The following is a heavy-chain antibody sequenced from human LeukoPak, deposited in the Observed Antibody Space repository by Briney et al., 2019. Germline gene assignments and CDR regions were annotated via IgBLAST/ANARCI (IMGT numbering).Heavy chain of an antibody. CDR1: GYTFTRYY. J-gene: IGHJ4*02. CDR2: INPSGGSA. Sequence: ASLKVSCKASGYTFTRYYMHWVRQAPGQRLARMEIINPSGGSARYAQKFQGRVTMTRDTSTSTVYMEVSSLRSEDTAVYYCARLADYDSSGYLSYWGQGTLVTVSS. D-gene: IGHD3-22*01. V-gene: IGHV1-46*01. CDR3: ARLADYDSSGYLSY.